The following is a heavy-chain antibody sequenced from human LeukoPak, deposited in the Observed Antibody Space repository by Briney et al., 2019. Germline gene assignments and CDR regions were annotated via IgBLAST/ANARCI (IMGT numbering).Heavy chain of an antibody. J-gene: IGHJ4*02. Sequence: GGSLRLSCAASGFTVSSNYMSWIRQAPGKGLEWVSYISSSGSTIYYADSVKGRFTISRDNAKNSLYLQMNSLRAEDTAVYYCARAEQWLVRNWGQGTLVTVSS. CDR2: ISSSGSTI. V-gene: IGHV3-11*01. D-gene: IGHD6-19*01. CDR3: ARAEQWLVRN. CDR1: GFTVSSNY.